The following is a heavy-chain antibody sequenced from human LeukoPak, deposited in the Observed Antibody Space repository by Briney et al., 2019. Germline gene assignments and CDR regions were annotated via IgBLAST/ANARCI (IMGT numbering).Heavy chain of an antibody. V-gene: IGHV3-53*01. CDR3: ARDPPGIAASGTYY. J-gene: IGHJ4*02. CDR1: GFTFKDYY. D-gene: IGHD6-13*01. Sequence: GGSLRLSCTASGFTFKDYYMNWVRQAPGKGLEWVSLIYSRGGTSYADSVKGRFTISRDSSKNTLFLQMNSLRVEDTAVYYCARDPPGIAASGTYYWGQGTLVTVSS. CDR2: IYSRGGT.